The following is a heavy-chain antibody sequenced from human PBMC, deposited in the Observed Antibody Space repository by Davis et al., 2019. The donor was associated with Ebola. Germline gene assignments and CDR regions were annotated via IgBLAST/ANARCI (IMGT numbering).Heavy chain of an antibody. Sequence: GESLKISCEASGFTFDNYAMHWVRQAPGKGLECVSLITGDGIRTYYADSVKGRFTISRDNRKNSLYLQMNSLKTEDTALYYCGKADCGGDCRVVDYWGQGTLVTVSS. CDR2: ITGDGIRT. CDR3: GKADCGGDCRVVDY. V-gene: IGHV3-43*02. J-gene: IGHJ4*02. D-gene: IGHD2-21*02. CDR1: GFTFDNYA.